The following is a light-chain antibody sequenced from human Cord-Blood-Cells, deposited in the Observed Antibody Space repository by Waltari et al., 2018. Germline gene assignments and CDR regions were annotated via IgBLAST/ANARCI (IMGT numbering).Light chain of an antibody. J-gene: IGLJ2*01. CDR3: CSYAGSFVV. CDR2: DVS. Sequence: QSALTQPRSVSGSPGQSVTISCTGTRSDVGGYNYVSWYQQHPGQAPKRMIYDVSKRTSGVPGPFAGSKSGNTASLTISGLQAEDEADYYCCSYAGSFVVFGGGTKLTVL. V-gene: IGLV2-11*01. CDR1: RSDVGGYNY.